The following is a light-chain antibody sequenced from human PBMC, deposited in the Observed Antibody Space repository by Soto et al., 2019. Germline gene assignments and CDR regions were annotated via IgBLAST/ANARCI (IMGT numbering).Light chain of an antibody. J-gene: IGKJ5*01. CDR2: DAS. Sequence: EIVLTQSPATLSLSPGERATLSCMSSQIINSHLAWYQQKPGQAPRLLILDASDRATGIPARFSGSGSGTDFTLTISRLEPEDFAFYYCQQRSNWPPITFGQGTRLEIK. CDR1: QIINSH. V-gene: IGKV3-11*01. CDR3: QQRSNWPPIT.